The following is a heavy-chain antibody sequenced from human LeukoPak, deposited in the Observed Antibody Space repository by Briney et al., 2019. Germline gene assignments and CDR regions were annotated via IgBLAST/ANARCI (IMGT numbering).Heavy chain of an antibody. CDR2: IYTSGST. D-gene: IGHD4-17*01. V-gene: IGHV4-4*07. J-gene: IGHJ5*02. Sequence: PPETLSLTCTVSGGSISSYYWSWIRQPAGKGLEWIGRIYTSGSTNYNPSLKSRVTMSVDTSKNQFSLKLSSVTAADTAVYYCARDNEATVTTGWFDPWGQGTLVTVSS. CDR3: ARDNEATVTTGWFDP. CDR1: GGSISSYY.